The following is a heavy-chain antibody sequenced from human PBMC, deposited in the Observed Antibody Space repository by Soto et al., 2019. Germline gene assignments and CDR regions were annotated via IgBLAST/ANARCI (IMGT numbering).Heavy chain of an antibody. J-gene: IGHJ3*02. D-gene: IGHD6-19*01. CDR3: ARAPGGVAGLLDAFDI. V-gene: IGHV4-59*01. Sequence: PSETLSLTCTVSGGSISSYYWSWIRQPPGKGLEWIGYIYYSGSTNYNPSLKSRVTISVDTSKNQFSLELSSVTAADTAVYYCARAPGGVAGLLDAFDIWGQGTMVTVSS. CDR2: IYYSGST. CDR1: GGSISSYY.